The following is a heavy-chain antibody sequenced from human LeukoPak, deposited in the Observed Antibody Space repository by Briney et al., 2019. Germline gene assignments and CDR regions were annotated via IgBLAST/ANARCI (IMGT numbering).Heavy chain of an antibody. CDR2: IYTSGST. Sequence: SETLSLTCTVSGGSISSYYWSWIRQPAGKGLEWIGRIYTSGSTNYNPSLKSRVTMSVDTSKNQFSLKLSSVTAADTAVYYCARGTVTIDYYYYDYMDVWGKGTKVTASS. D-gene: IGHD4-11*01. CDR1: GGSISSYY. V-gene: IGHV4-4*07. CDR3: ARGTVTIDYYYYDYMDV. J-gene: IGHJ6*03.